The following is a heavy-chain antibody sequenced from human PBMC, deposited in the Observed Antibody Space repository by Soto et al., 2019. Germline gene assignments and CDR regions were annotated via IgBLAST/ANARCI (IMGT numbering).Heavy chain of an antibody. CDR1: GYTFTGYY. D-gene: IGHD2-2*01. Sequence: GASVKVSCKASGYTFTGYYMHWVRQAPGQGLEWMGWINPNSGGTNYAQKFQGWVTMTRDTSISTAYMELSRLRSDDTAVYYCARPTRGYCSSTSCYSFTDRGQGTLVTVSS. CDR2: INPNSGGT. CDR3: ARPTRGYCSSTSCYSFTD. J-gene: IGHJ4*02. V-gene: IGHV1-2*04.